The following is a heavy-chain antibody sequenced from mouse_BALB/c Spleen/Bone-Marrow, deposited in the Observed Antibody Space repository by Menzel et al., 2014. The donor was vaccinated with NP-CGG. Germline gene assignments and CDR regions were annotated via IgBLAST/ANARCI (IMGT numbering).Heavy chain of an antibody. CDR1: GFTFSTYG. V-gene: IGHV5-6*01. CDR3: XXXXXXXXXXYFDV. Sequence: EVKLQESGGDLVKPGGSLKLSCAASGFTFSTYGMSWVRQTPDKRLEWVATISSGGSYTYYPDSVKGRFTISRDNAKNTLYLQMSSLXSEDTAMYXXXXXXXXXXXXYFDVWGXGTTVTVSS. J-gene: IGHJ1*01. CDR2: ISSGGSYT.